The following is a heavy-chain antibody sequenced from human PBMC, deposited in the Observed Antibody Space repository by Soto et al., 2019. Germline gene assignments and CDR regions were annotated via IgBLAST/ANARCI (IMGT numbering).Heavy chain of an antibody. D-gene: IGHD6-6*01. Sequence: LSLTCTVSGGSISGYYWSWIRQPPGKGLEWIGYIYYSGSTTYNPSLKSPVTISVDTSRNQFSLKLSSVTAADTAVYYCAKVRDDHSYFFDYWGQGTLVTVSS. V-gene: IGHV4-59*01. CDR2: IYYSGST. CDR3: AKVRDDHSYFFDY. CDR1: GGSISGYY. J-gene: IGHJ4*02.